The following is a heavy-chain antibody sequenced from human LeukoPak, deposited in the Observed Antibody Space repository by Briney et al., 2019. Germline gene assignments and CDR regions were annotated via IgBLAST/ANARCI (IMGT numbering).Heavy chain of an antibody. J-gene: IGHJ6*02. CDR1: GFTFSSYA. Sequence: GGSLRISCAASGFTFSSYAMHWVRQAPGKGLEYVSAISSNGGSTYYANSVKGRFTISRDNSKNTLYLQMGSLRAEDMAVYYCARESCDVWGQGTTVTVSS. CDR2: ISSNGGST. V-gene: IGHV3-64*01. CDR3: ARESCDV.